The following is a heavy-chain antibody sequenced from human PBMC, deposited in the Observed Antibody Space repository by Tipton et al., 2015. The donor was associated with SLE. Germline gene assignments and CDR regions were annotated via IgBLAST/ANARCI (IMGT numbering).Heavy chain of an antibody. CDR3: ARGVVRFDY. CDR2: IFYSGIT. D-gene: IGHD2-15*01. J-gene: IGHJ4*02. V-gene: IGHV4-59*11. CDR1: GGSISSHY. Sequence: TLSLTCTVSGGSISSHYWSWIRQPPVKGLDWIGYIFYSGITNYNPSLKSRVTISVDTSKNQFSLKMSSVTAADTAVYYCARGVVRFDYWGQGTLVTVSS.